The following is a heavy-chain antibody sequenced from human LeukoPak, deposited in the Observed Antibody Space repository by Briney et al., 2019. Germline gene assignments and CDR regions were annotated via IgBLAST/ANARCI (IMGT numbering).Heavy chain of an antibody. CDR1: GYTFTSYY. J-gene: IGHJ6*04. CDR2: INPSGGST. Sequence: ASVKVSCKASGYTFTSYYMHWVRQAPRQGLEWMGIINPSGGSTSYAQKFQGRVTMTRDTSTSTVYMELSSLRSEDTAVYYCARDHTKGPMADVWGKGTTVTVSS. CDR3: ARDHTKGPMADV. V-gene: IGHV1-46*03. D-gene: IGHD3-10*01.